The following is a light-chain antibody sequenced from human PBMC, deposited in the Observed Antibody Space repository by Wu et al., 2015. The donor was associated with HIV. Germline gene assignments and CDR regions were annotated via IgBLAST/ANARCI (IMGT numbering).Light chain of an antibody. Sequence: EIVLTQSPATLSLSPGERATLSCRASQSVSSSLAWYQQKPGQAPRLLIYDASSRATGIPDRFSGSGSGTDFTLTISRLEPEDFAVYYCQQYGSSPLTFGGGTKVEIK. CDR3: QQYGSSPLT. J-gene: IGKJ4*01. CDR1: QSVSSS. V-gene: IGKV3-20*01. CDR2: DAS.